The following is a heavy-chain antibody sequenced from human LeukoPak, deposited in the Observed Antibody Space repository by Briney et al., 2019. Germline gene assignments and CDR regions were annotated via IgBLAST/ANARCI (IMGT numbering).Heavy chain of an antibody. Sequence: PGGSLRLSCTVSGFTLSSYEMSWLRQAPGKGLEWVSSIDYDGGSGHYADSVKGRFTISRDNSNNTLFLHLNSLRGEDTAVYYCTRNSGWYGLSWGQGTLVTVSS. V-gene: IGHV3-23*01. CDR3: TRNSGWYGLS. CDR1: GFTLSSYE. D-gene: IGHD6-19*01. J-gene: IGHJ1*01. CDR2: IDYDGGSG.